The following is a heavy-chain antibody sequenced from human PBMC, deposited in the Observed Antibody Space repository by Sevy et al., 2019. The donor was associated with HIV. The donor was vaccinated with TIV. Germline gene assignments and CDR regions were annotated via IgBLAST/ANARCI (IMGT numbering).Heavy chain of an antibody. CDR2: ISNDGRNK. CDR3: AKDRYGDTAFGDY. J-gene: IGHJ4*02. CDR1: GFTFSNYA. V-gene: IGHV3-30*04. D-gene: IGHD4-17*01. Sequence: GGSLRLSCAASGFTFSNYAMHWVRQAPGKGLEWVAFISNDGRNKYYADSVEGRFTISRDSSKSTLYLQMNSLRAEDTAVYFCAKDRYGDTAFGDYWGQGSLVTVSS.